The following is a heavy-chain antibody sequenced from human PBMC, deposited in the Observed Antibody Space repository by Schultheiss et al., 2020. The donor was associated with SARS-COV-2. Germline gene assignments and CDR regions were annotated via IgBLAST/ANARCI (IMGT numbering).Heavy chain of an antibody. Sequence: ASVKVSCKASGYTFTSYAMHWVRQAPGQRLEWMGWINAGNGNTKYSQKFQGRVTITRDTSASTAYMELRSLRSDDTAVYYCARDAEDYDFWSVDYYYYYMDVWGKGTTVTVSS. CDR3: ARDAEDYDFWSVDYYYYYMDV. V-gene: IGHV1-3*01. CDR2: INAGNGNT. CDR1: GYTFTSYA. D-gene: IGHD3-3*01. J-gene: IGHJ6*03.